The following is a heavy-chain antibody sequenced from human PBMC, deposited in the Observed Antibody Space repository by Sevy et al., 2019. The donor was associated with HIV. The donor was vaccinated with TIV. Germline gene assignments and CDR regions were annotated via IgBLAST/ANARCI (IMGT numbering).Heavy chain of an antibody. CDR2: IYSVGGT. Sequence: GGSLRLSCAASGFTVSSNYMSWVRQAPGKGLEWVSVIYSVGGTYYADSVKGRFTISRDSSKNTLYLQMSSLRAEDTAVYYCARGGDSYYYSFDYWGQGILVTVSS. J-gene: IGHJ4*02. CDR3: ARGGDSYYYSFDY. D-gene: IGHD3-22*01. V-gene: IGHV3-53*01. CDR1: GFTVSSNY.